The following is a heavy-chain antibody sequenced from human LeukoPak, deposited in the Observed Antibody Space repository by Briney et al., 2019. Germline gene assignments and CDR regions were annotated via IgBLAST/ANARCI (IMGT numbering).Heavy chain of an antibody. CDR2: IYYSGST. V-gene: IGHV4-61*08. D-gene: IGHD2-15*01. J-gene: IGHJ4*02. CDR1: GGSIATGGYY. Sequence: SQTLSLTCSVSGGSIATGGYYWSWIRQPPGKGLEWIGYIYYSGSTNYNPSLKSRVTISVDTSKNQFSLKLSSVTAADTAVYYCARCRGGLIDRWGQGTLVTVSS. CDR3: ARCRGGLIDR.